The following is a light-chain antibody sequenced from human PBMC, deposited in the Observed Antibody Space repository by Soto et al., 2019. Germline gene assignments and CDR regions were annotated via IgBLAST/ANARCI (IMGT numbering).Light chain of an antibody. CDR1: QSVSSY. CDR3: QQYNNWPPV. CDR2: GAS. V-gene: IGKV3D-15*01. J-gene: IGKJ4*01. Sequence: TQSPCTLSVSAGERATLSCRASQSVSSYLAWYQQKSGQAPRLLIYGASSRATGIPARFSGSGSGTEFTLTISSLQSEDSAVYYCQQYNNWPPVFGGGTKVDIK.